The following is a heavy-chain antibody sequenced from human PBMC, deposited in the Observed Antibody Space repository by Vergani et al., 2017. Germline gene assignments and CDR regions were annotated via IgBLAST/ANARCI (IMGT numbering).Heavy chain of an antibody. Sequence: QVQLVESGGGVVQPGRSLRLSCAASGFIFSTYGMHWVRQAPGKGLEWVTVISYDGKDIHYADFVKGRFTISRDNSKNTLYLQMSSLRAEDTAVYFCTKDLTSSTYNWFDPWGQGTLVTVSS. V-gene: IGHV3-30*18. D-gene: IGHD2-2*01. CDR1: GFIFSTYG. CDR3: TKDLTSSTYNWFDP. CDR2: ISYDGKDI. J-gene: IGHJ5*02.